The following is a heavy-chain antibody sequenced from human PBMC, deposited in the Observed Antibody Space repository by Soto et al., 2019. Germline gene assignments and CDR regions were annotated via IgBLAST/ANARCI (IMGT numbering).Heavy chain of an antibody. Sequence: QITLKESGPTLVKPTQTLTLTCTFSGFSLTTSGVAVGWIRQPPGKALEWLALIYWNDDKWYSPSLKTRLTITKDTFRNLVVLTVTNMSPVDTATYYCAHRRGVVVVPSYPEYVQGWGQGTLVTVSP. CDR3: AHRRGVVVVPSYPEYVQG. J-gene: IGHJ1*01. CDR1: GFSLTTSGVA. CDR2: IYWNDDK. D-gene: IGHD2-21*01. V-gene: IGHV2-5*01.